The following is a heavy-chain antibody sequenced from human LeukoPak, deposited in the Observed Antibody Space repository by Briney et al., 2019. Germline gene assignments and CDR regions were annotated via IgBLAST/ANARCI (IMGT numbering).Heavy chain of an antibody. CDR1: GYSFSNYW. V-gene: IGHV5-51*01. D-gene: IGHD3-16*02. CDR2: IYPHDSDT. J-gene: IGHJ5*02. CDR3: ARLGNSGRYRYAWFDP. Sequence: GESLEISSKASGYSFSNYWVAWVRQMPGKGLESMGIIYPHDSDTRYSPSFQGQVTISANKSINTAYLRWSSLKASDTAIYYCARLGNSGRYRYAWFDPWGQGTMGTVSS.